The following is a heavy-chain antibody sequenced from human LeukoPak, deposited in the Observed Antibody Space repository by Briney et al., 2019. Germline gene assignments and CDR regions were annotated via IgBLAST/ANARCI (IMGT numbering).Heavy chain of an antibody. CDR1: GFTFSSYW. D-gene: IGHD3-22*01. CDR3: ARDRDYYDSSGPLDY. Sequence: PGGSLRLSCAASGFTFSSYWMHWVRQAPGKGLVWVSRINSDGSSTSYADSVKGRFTISRDNAKNTLYLQMNSLRAEDTAVYYCARDRDYYDSSGPLDYWGQGTLATVSS. V-gene: IGHV3-74*01. CDR2: INSDGSST. J-gene: IGHJ4*02.